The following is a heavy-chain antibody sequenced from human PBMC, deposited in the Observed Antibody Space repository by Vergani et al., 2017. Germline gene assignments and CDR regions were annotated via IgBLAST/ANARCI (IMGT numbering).Heavy chain of an antibody. V-gene: IGHV3-21*01. D-gene: IGHD1-26*01. CDR1: GFTFSSYW. CDR2: MSSSSSYI. CDR3: ARDGRVGAHCDY. Sequence: EVQLVESGGGLVQPGGSLRLSCAASGFTFSSYWMSWVRQAPGKGLEWVSSMSSSSSYIYYADSVKGRFTISRDNAKNSRYLQMNSLRAEDTAVYYCARDGRVGAHCDYWGQGTLVTVSS. J-gene: IGHJ4*02.